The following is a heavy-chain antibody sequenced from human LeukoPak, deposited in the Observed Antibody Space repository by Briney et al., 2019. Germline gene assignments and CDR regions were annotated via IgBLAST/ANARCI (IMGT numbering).Heavy chain of an antibody. Sequence: ASVKVSCKASGGTFSSYAISWVRQAPGQGLEWMGGIIPIFGTANYAQKFQGRVTITADESTSTAYMELSSLRSEDTAVYYCGGTQQRYYYGIDVWGQGTTVTVSS. D-gene: IGHD1-7*01. CDR1: GGTFSSYA. V-gene: IGHV1-69*13. CDR3: GGTQQRYYYGIDV. J-gene: IGHJ6*02. CDR2: IIPIFGTA.